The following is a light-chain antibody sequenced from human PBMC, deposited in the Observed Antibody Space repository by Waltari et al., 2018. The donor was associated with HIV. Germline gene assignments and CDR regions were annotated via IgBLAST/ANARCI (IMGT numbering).Light chain of an antibody. CDR3: QQYNSWPPYT. V-gene: IGKV3-15*01. CDR1: QSIGSR. Sequence: EIVMTQSPATLSVSPGERATLSCRASQSIGSRLAWYQQKPGQAPRLLIYGASTRATCIPARISGSGSGTDFTLTISSLQSEDVAVYYCQQYNSWPPYTFGQGTKLEIK. J-gene: IGKJ2*01. CDR2: GAS.